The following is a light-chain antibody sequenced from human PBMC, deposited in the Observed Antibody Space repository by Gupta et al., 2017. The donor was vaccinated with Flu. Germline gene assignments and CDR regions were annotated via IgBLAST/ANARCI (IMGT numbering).Light chain of an antibody. CDR2: GKN. V-gene: IGLV3-19*01. CDR1: SLRSYY. J-gene: IGLJ1*01. CDR3: NSRDSSGNHYV. Sequence: SSELTQDPAVSVALGQTVRITCQGDSLRSYYASWYQQKPGQAPVLVIYGKNNRPSGIPDRFSGASSGNTASWTITGAQAEDEADYYCNSRDSSGNHYVFGTGTKVTV.